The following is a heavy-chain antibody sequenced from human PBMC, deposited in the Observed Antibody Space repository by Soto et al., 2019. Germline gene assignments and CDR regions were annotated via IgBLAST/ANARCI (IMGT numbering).Heavy chain of an antibody. D-gene: IGHD3-22*01. V-gene: IGHV3-11*06. J-gene: IGHJ4*02. CDR2: ISSSSSYT. CDR1: GFTFSDYY. CDR3: ARDGSSGYYDHYFDY. Sequence: QVQLVESGGGLVKPGGSLRLSCAASGFTFSDYYMSWIRQAPGKGLEWVSYISSSSSYTNYADSVKGRFTISRDNAKNSLYLQMNSLRAEDTAVYYCARDGSSGYYDHYFDYWGQGTLVTVSS.